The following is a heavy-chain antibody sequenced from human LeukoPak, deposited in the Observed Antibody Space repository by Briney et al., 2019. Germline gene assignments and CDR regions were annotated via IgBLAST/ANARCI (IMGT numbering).Heavy chain of an antibody. D-gene: IGHD3-10*01. CDR2: IRYDGSNK. J-gene: IGHJ4*02. CDR3: AKDEAHNYYGSGVFDY. V-gene: IGHV3-30*02. CDR1: RFTFSSYG. Sequence: GGSLRLSCAASRFTFSSYGMHWVRQAPGKGLEWVAFIRYDGSNKYYADSVKGRFTISRDNSKNTLYLQMNSLRAEDTAVYYCAKDEAHNYYGSGVFDYWGQGTLVTVSS.